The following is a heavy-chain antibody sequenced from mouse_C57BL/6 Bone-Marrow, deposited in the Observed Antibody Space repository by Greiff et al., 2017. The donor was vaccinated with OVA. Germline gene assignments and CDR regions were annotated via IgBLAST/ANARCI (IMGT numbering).Heavy chain of an antibody. D-gene: IGHD2-2*01. Sequence: EVKLVESGAELVRPGASVKLSCTASGFNIKDDYMHWVKQRPEQGLEWIGWIDPENGDTDYASKFQGKATITADTSSNTAYLQLSSLTSEDTAVYYCTTEGYDGTDYWGQGTTLTVSS. J-gene: IGHJ2*01. V-gene: IGHV14-4*01. CDR3: TTEGYDGTDY. CDR2: IDPENGDT. CDR1: GFNIKDDY.